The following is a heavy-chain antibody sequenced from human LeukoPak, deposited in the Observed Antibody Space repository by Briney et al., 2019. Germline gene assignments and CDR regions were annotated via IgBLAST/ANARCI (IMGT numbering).Heavy chain of an antibody. CDR2: IYHSGST. CDR3: ARDILVRRDSSGWPVRWFVP. Sequence: SETLSLTCAVSGGSISSSNWWSLVRQPPGKGLEWIGEIYHSGSTNYNPSLKSRVTISVDKSKNQFSLKLRSVTAADTAVYYCARDILVRRDSSGWPVRWFVPWGQRTLVTVSS. V-gene: IGHV4-4*02. D-gene: IGHD6-19*01. J-gene: IGHJ5*02. CDR1: GGSISSSNW.